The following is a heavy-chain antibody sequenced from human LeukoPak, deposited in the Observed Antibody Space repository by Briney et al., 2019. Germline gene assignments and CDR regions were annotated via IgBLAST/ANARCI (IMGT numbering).Heavy chain of an antibody. D-gene: IGHD3-9*01. V-gene: IGHV4-34*01. Sequence: SETLSLTCAVYGGSFSGYYWSWIRQPPGKGLEWIGEINHSGCTNYNPSLKSRVTISVDTSKNQFSLKLSSVTPEDTAVYYCARGGFYILTGHHPFDYWGQGTLVTVSS. CDR1: GGSFSGYY. CDR2: INHSGCT. CDR3: ARGGFYILTGHHPFDY. J-gene: IGHJ4*02.